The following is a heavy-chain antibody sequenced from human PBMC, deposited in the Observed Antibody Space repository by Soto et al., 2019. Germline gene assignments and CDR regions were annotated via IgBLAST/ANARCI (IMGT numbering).Heavy chain of an antibody. CDR1: GFSFSSYA. CDR3: ARAPPSSWHYDY. CDR2: ISYDESNK. D-gene: IGHD6-6*01. V-gene: IGHV3-30-3*01. J-gene: IGHJ4*02. Sequence: QPGGSLRLSCATSGFSFSSYAMHWVRQAPGKGLEWVALISYDESNKYYADSVKGRFSISGDNSNNMLYLQMDSLRTEDTAMYYCARAPPSSWHYDYWGQGTLVTVSS.